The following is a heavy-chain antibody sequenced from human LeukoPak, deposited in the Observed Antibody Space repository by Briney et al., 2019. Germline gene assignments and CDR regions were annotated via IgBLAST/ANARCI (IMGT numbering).Heavy chain of an antibody. Sequence: SETLSLTCAVSGYSISSGYYWGWIRQPPGKGLEWNGSIYHSGSTYYNPSLKSRVTISVDTSKNQFSLKLSSVTAADTAVYYCASSRGYCSSTSCLERYGYWGQGTLVTVSS. CDR3: ASSRGYCSSTSCLERYGY. V-gene: IGHV4-38-2*01. CDR1: GYSISSGYY. J-gene: IGHJ4*02. D-gene: IGHD2-2*01. CDR2: IYHSGST.